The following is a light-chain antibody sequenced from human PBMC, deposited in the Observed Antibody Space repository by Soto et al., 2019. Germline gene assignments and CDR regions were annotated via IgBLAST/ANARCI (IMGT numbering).Light chain of an antibody. CDR3: CSYAGSYTWV. V-gene: IGLV2-11*01. Sequence: QSALTPPRSVSWSPGRSVTISCTGSNSDVGAYKFVSWLQHNPGEAPKVMIYDVTQRPSGVPDRFSGTKSGNTASLTISGLQAEDEADYYCCSYAGSYTWVFGSGTKATVL. J-gene: IGLJ1*01. CDR2: DVT. CDR1: NSDVGAYKF.